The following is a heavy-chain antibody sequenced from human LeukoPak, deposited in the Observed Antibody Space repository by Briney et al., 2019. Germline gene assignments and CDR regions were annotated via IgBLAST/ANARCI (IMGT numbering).Heavy chain of an antibody. D-gene: IGHD2-8*01. CDR2: MNPNSGNT. Sequence: ASVKVSCKASGYTFTSYDINWVRQATGQGLEWMGWMNPNSGNTGYAQKFQGRVTMTRNTSISTAYMELSSLRSEYTAVYYCARTHGYYYYMDVWGKGTTVTVSS. J-gene: IGHJ6*03. CDR1: GYTFTSYD. V-gene: IGHV1-8*01. CDR3: ARTHGYYYYMDV.